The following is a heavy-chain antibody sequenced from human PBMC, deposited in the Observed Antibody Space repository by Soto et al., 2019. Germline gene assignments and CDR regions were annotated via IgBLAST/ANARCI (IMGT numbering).Heavy chain of an antibody. CDR1: GFTFSSYS. CDR2: ISSSSSTI. Sequence: EVQLVESGGGLVQPGGSLRLSCAASGFTFSSYSMNWVRQAPGKGLEWVSYISSSSSTIYYADSVKGRFTISRDNAKNSLYLQMNSLRAEDTAVYYCARDSPSEPGELRFLEWFYFDEYYYYYYMDVWGKGTTVTVSS. D-gene: IGHD3-3*01. V-gene: IGHV3-48*01. CDR3: ARDSPSEPGELRFLEWFYFDEYYYYYYMDV. J-gene: IGHJ6*03.